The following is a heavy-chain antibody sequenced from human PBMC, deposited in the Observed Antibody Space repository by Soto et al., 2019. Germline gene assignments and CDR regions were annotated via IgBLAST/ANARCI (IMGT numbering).Heavy chain of an antibody. J-gene: IGHJ6*03. CDR1: GFNFRSYG. CDR3: ARGSPLWSPYFYYYMDV. CDR2: ISDDGTNK. Sequence: GGSLRLSCAASGFNFRSYGMSWVRQAPGKGLEWVAVISDDGTNKDYADSVKGRFTISRDNSRNTLYLQMNSLRAEDTAVYYCARGSPLWSPYFYYYMDVWGQGTTVTVSS. D-gene: IGHD5-18*01. V-gene: IGHV3-30*03.